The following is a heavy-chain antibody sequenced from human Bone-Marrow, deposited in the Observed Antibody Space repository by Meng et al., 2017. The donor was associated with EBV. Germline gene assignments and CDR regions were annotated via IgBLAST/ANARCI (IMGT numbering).Heavy chain of an antibody. CDR1: GGTFRSDA. V-gene: IGHV1-69*01. CDR3: ASESGRGFTPDY. Sequence: QVQSLQSGAEVKKPGSSVKVSCRTSGGTFRSDAVSWVRQAPGQGLEWMGGLIPMVGAPHYAQKFQGRVTIIADESTSTHSMELNSQRSEDTAMYYCASESGRGFTPDYWGQGTLVTVSS. D-gene: IGHD3-10*01. J-gene: IGHJ4*02. CDR2: LIPMVGAP.